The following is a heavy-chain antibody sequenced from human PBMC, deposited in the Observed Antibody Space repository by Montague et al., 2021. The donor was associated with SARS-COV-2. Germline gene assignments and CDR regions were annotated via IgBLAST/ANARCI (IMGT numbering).Heavy chain of an antibody. CDR3: ARVSKQHIVVVIAIVYYYYMDV. J-gene: IGHJ6*03. D-gene: IGHD2-21*01. CDR2: INHSGST. V-gene: IGHV4-34*01. CDR1: GGSFSGYY. Sequence: SETLSLTCAVYGGSFSGYYWSWIRQPPGKGQEWIGEINHSGSTNYNPSLKSRVTISVDTSKNQFSLKLSSVTAADTAVYYCARVSKQHIVVVIAIVYYYYMDVWGKGTTVTVSS.